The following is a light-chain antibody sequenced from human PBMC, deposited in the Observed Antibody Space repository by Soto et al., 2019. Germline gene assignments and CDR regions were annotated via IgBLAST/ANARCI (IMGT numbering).Light chain of an antibody. V-gene: IGKV1-5*01. CDR3: QQYNSYSPT. CDR1: QSISSW. Sequence: DIQMTQSPSTLSASVGDRVTITCRASQSISSWLAWYQQKPGKAPKLLIYDASSLESGVPSRFSGSGSGTDFTLTISSLQPVDFATYYCQQYNSYSPTFGQGTRLEIK. CDR2: DAS. J-gene: IGKJ5*01.